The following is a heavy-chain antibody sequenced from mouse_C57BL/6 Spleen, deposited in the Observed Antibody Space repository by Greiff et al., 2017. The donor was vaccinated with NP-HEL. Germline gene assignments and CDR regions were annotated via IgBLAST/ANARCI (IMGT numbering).Heavy chain of an antibody. CDR1: GYTFTDYY. D-gene: IGHD2-1*01. Sequence: VQLQQSGAELVRPGASVKLSCKASGYTFTDYYINWVKQRPGQGLEWIARIYPGSGNTYYNEKFKGKATLTAEKSSSTAYMQLSSLTSEDSAVYFCARDYGNCFDYWGQGTTLTVSS. CDR3: ARDYGNCFDY. CDR2: IYPGSGNT. V-gene: IGHV1-76*01. J-gene: IGHJ2*01.